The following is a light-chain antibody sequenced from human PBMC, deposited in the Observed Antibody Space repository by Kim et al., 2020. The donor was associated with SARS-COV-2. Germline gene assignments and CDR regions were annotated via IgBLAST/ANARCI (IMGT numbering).Light chain of an antibody. Sequence: ATVGDRVTITCRASQGIGNNLAWFQQKPGKAPTSLIYGASTLQNGVPSRFSGSGSGTDFTLTINNVQPEDFATFYCQQYNSYPITFGQGTRLEIK. CDR1: QGIGNN. CDR2: GAS. V-gene: IGKV1-16*01. J-gene: IGKJ5*01. CDR3: QQYNSYPIT.